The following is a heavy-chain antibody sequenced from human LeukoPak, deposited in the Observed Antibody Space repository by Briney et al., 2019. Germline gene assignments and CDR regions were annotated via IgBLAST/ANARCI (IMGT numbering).Heavy chain of an antibody. D-gene: IGHD3-16*02. CDR2: ISAYNGNT. CDR1: GYTFTGYY. CDR3: ARDRSLGLPDDY. J-gene: IGHJ4*02. Sequence: GASVKVSCMTSGYTFTGYYIHWVRQAPGQGLQWMGWISAYNGNTNYAQKLQGRVTMTTDTSTSTAYMELRSLRSDDTAVYYCARDRSLGLPDDYWGQGTLVTVSS. V-gene: IGHV1-18*04.